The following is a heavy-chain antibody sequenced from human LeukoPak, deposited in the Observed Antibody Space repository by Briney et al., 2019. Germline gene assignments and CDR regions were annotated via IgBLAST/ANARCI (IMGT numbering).Heavy chain of an antibody. Sequence: SETLSLTCTVSGGSISSYYWSWIRQPAGKGLEWIGRIYTSGTTNYNPSLKSRVTMSVDTSRNQLSLKLSSVTAADTAVYYCARDNEVGGTTDAFDIWGQGTMVTVSS. CDR1: GGSISSYY. CDR3: ARDNEVGGTTDAFDI. CDR2: IYTSGTT. V-gene: IGHV4-4*07. J-gene: IGHJ3*02. D-gene: IGHD1-26*01.